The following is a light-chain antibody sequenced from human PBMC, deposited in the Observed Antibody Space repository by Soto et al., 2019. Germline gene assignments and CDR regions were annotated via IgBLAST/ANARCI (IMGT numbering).Light chain of an antibody. CDR2: GAS. CDR3: QHHNNWPA. CDR1: QRVSSK. Sequence: EIVMTQSPATLSVSPGERATLSCRASQRVSSKLAWYQQKPGQAPRLLIYGASTRATGIPARFSGSGSGTEFTLTISSLQSEDFALYYCQHHNNWPAFGQGTKVAIK. J-gene: IGKJ1*01. V-gene: IGKV3-15*01.